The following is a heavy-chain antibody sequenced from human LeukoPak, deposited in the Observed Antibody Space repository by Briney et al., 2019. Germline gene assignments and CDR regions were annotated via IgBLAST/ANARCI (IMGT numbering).Heavy chain of an antibody. CDR1: GLTFRSYW. J-gene: IGHJ4*02. V-gene: IGHV3-7*01. CDR3: MCWGTDNH. D-gene: IGHD7-27*01. CDR2: INPGGNEI. Sequence: GRSLRLSCTFSGLTFRSYWMNWVRQAPGKGLEGVANINPGGNEIRSVDSVKGRSIISRDNAKNSLDLQMSSLRVEDTAVYYCMCWGTDNHWGQGILVTVSS.